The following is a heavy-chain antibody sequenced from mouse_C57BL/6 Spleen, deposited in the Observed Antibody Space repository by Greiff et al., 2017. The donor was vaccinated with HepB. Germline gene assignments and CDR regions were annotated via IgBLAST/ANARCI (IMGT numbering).Heavy chain of an antibody. CDR2: ISSGSSTI. CDR1: GFTFSDYG. V-gene: IGHV5-17*01. Sequence: VQLKESGGGLVKPGGSLKLSCAASGFTFSDYGMHWVRQAPEKGLEWVAYISSGSSTIYYADTVKGRFTISRDKAKNTLFLQMTSLGSEDTAMCYCARETYSSMDYWGQGTAVTVSS. J-gene: IGHJ4*01. CDR3: ARETYSSMDY.